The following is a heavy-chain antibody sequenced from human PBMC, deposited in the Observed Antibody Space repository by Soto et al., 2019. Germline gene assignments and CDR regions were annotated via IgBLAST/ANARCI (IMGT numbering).Heavy chain of an antibody. CDR3: AKDSGTGVFQH. D-gene: IGHD2-8*01. CDR2: ISYDGSNK. V-gene: IGHV3-30*18. J-gene: IGHJ1*01. Sequence: PGGSLRLSCAASGFTFSSYGMHWVRQAPGKGLEWVAVISYDGSNKYYADSVKGRFTISRDNSKNTLYLQMNSLRAEDTAVYYCAKDSGTGVFQHWGQGTLVTVSS. CDR1: GFTFSSYG.